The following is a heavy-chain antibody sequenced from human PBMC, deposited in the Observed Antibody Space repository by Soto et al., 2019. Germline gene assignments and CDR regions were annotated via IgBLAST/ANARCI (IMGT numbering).Heavy chain of an antibody. Sequence: QVQLVESGGGVVQPGRSLRLSCAASGFTLSSYAMHWVRQAPGKGLEWVAVLSYDGSNKYYTDSVKGRFTISRDNSXTTLYLQMNALRAEDTAVYHCARGKTYMYGSYYFDYWGQGTLVTVSS. CDR2: LSYDGSNK. D-gene: IGHD4-17*01. CDR1: GFTLSSYA. J-gene: IGHJ4*02. CDR3: ARGKTYMYGSYYFDY. V-gene: IGHV3-30-3*01.